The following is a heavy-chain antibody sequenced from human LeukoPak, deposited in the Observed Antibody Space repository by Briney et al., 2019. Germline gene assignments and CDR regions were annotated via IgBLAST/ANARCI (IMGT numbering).Heavy chain of an antibody. CDR1: GFSFTSYA. Sequence: GGSLRLSCAASGFSFTSYAMHWVRQAPGKGLEWVAVISFDGNHKYYADSVKGRFTISRDNSKNTLFLQVNSLRAEDTAVYYCAKVRTYFYHGLDVWGQGTTVTVSS. J-gene: IGHJ6*02. CDR3: AKVRTYFYHGLDV. D-gene: IGHD1-14*01. CDR2: ISFDGNHK. V-gene: IGHV3-30*04.